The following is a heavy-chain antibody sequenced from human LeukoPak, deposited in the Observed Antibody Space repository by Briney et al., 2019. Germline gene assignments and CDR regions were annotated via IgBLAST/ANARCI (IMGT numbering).Heavy chain of an antibody. Sequence: PGGSLRLSCAASGFTFSSYAMQWVRQAPGKGLEWVAGISYDGSNTYYAGSVKGRFTISRDNSKNTLYLQMNSLRAEDTAVYYCAKIAGAGPVPAAIPWGQGTLVTVSS. J-gene: IGHJ5*02. D-gene: IGHD2-2*02. V-gene: IGHV3-30*18. CDR2: ISYDGSNT. CDR1: GFTFSSYA. CDR3: AKIAGAGPVPAAIP.